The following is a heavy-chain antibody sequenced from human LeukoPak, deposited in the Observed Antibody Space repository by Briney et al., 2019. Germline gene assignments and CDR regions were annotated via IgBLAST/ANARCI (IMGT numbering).Heavy chain of an antibody. Sequence: GGSLRLSCTASGFTFTNAWMNWVRQAPGKGLEWVGRIKSKVEGGTTDYAAPAKGRFTISRDDSKNVLFLQMNSLKSEDTAIYYCTTEVKELGSFYYYYYMDFWGTGTTVIISS. CDR3: TTEVKELGSFYYYYYMDF. CDR2: IKSKVEGGTT. D-gene: IGHD3-10*01. J-gene: IGHJ6*03. CDR1: GFTFTNAW. V-gene: IGHV3-15*07.